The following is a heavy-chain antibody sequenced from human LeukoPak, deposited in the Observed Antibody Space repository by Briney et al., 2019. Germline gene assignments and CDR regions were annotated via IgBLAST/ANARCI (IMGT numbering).Heavy chain of an antibody. Sequence: GGSLRLSCAASGFTFSSYAMTWVRQAPGEGLEWVSTIRGSDDSTYYADSVKGRFTISRDNSKNTLYLQMNSLRAEDTAIYYCAKDTGPAAGITADYWGQGTLVTVSS. J-gene: IGHJ4*02. V-gene: IGHV3-23*01. CDR2: IRGSDDST. D-gene: IGHD6-13*01. CDR1: GFTFSSYA. CDR3: AKDTGPAAGITADY.